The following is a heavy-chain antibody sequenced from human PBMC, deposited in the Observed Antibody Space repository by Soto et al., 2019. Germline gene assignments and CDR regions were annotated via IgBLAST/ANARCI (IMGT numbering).Heavy chain of an antibody. V-gene: IGHV4-39*01. Sequence: SETLSLTCTVSGGSISSSSYYWGWIRQPPGKGLEWIGSIYYSGSTYYNPSLKSRVTISVDTSKKQFSLKLSSVTAEDTAVYYCAKTSPTYSSSWNYYYYYGMDVWGQGTSVTVS. J-gene: IGHJ6*02. D-gene: IGHD6-13*01. CDR1: GGSISSSSYY. CDR2: IYYSGST. CDR3: AKTSPTYSSSWNYYYYYGMDV.